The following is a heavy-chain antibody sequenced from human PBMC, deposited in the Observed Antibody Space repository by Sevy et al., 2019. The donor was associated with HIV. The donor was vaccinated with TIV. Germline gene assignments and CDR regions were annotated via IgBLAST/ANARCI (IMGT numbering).Heavy chain of an antibody. J-gene: IGHJ6*02. CDR2: IDSGGST. V-gene: IGHV3-66*01. D-gene: IGHD3-22*01. CDR3: ARDRYYDASGYYYFYYGMDV. Sequence: GGSLRLSCEASGFTVSGNYMAWVRLAPGKGLEWVSLIDSGGSTYYADSVKGRFTISRDNVKNTLYLQMNPLRAEDTAVYFCARDRYYDASGYYYFYYGMDVWGQGTTVTVSS. CDR1: GFTVSGNY.